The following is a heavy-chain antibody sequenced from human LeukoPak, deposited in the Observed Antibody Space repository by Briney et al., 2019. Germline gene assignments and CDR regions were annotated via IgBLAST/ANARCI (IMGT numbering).Heavy chain of an antibody. J-gene: IGHJ4*02. V-gene: IGHV3-23*01. CDR1: GFTLGSANA. CDR3: AKDLQSDFWSGYYPSSYYFDY. Sequence: PGGSLRLSCAASGFTLGSANAMTWVRQAPGKGLEWVSAISGSGGSTYYADSVKGRFTISRDNSKNTLYLQMNSLRAEDTAVYYCAKDLQSDFWSGYYPSSYYFDYWGQGTLVTVSS. CDR2: ISGSGGST. D-gene: IGHD3-3*01.